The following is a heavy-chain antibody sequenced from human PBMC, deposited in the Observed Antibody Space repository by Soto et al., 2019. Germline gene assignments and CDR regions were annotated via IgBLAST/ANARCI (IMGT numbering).Heavy chain of an antibody. Sequence: QVQLVESGGGVVQPGRSLRLSCAASGFTFSSYAMHWVRQAPGKGLEWVAVISYDGSNKYYADSVKGRFTISRDNSKKPLYVQADSLKAEHAGLYYCAIYLPSMAAGPGWAWGQGTLVTLSP. CDR3: AIYLPSMAAGPGWA. J-gene: IGHJ5*02. D-gene: IGHD6-13*01. V-gene: IGHV3-30-3*01. CDR2: ISYDGSNK. CDR1: GFTFSSYA.